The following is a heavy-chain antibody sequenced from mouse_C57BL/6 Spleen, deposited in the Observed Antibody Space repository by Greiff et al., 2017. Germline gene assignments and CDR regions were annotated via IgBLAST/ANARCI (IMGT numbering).Heavy chain of an antibody. CDR2: INYDGSST. D-gene: IGHD2-3*01. CDR1: GFTFSDYY. Sequence: EVKVVASEGGLVQPGSSMKLSCTASGFTFSDYYMAWVRQVPEKGLEWVANINYDGSSTYYLDSLKSRFIISRDNATNILYLQMSSLKSEDTATYYCARDGALYAYDYWGQGTTLTVSS. J-gene: IGHJ2*01. CDR3: ARDGALYAYDY. V-gene: IGHV5-16*01.